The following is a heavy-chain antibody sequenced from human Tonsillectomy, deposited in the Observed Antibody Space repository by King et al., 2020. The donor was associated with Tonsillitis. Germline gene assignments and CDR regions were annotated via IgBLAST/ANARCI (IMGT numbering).Heavy chain of an antibody. J-gene: IGHJ4*02. CDR3: AREHRGYYYDY. V-gene: IGHV4-38-2*02. CDR1: GYSISSGYY. Sequence: QLQESGPGLVKPSETLSLTCAVSGYSISSGYYWGWIRQPPGKGLEWIGSFFHSGTTYYNPSLKSRVTISVDTSNNHFSLRLSSVTAADTAVYYCAREHRGYYYDYWGQGALVTVSS. CDR2: FFHSGTT. D-gene: IGHD3-22*01.